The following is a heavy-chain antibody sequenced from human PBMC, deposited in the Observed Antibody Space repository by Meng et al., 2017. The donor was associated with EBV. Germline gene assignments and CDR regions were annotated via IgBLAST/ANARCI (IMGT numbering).Heavy chain of an antibody. Sequence: VLVLQSGAGGKKPGSSVTVSCKTSGGTFTSDAISWVRQAPGQGLEWMGGLIPMSGAPNYAQKFQGRITITADESTSTHYMDLSSLRSEDTAVYYCASESGRGYTPDYWGQGTLVTVSS. CDR2: LIPMSGAP. D-gene: IGHD3-10*01. V-gene: IGHV1-69*01. CDR3: ASESGRGYTPDY. J-gene: IGHJ4*02. CDR1: GGTFTSDA.